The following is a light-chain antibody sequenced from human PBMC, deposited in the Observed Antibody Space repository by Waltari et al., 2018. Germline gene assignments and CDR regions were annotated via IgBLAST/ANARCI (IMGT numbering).Light chain of an antibody. Sequence: SSELTQPPSVSVSPGQTASITCSGDIWGSKYASWYQHKPGQSPLLVIYQDIYRPSGIPERFSGSKSGNTATLAISGTQAMDDADYYCQALGSNRWVFGGGTKLTVL. V-gene: IGLV3-1*01. CDR3: QALGSNRWV. CDR2: QDI. CDR1: IWGSKY. J-gene: IGLJ3*02.